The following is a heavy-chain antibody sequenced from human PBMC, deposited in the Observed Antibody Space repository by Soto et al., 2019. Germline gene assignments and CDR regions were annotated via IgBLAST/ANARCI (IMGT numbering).Heavy chain of an antibody. D-gene: IGHD6-19*01. CDR2: NIPMFGSP. V-gene: IGHV1-69*06. J-gene: IGHJ6*02. CDR3: ARGGFVAGLYNALDA. Sequence: QVQLVQSGAEVKKVGSSVKVSCKTSGGSLSTNAISWVRQAPGQGLEWMGANIPMFGSPKYAQKFQGRVTISADNHTNTIYMEMIRLTSADTAVYYCARGGFVAGLYNALDAWGQGTTVSVSS. CDR1: GGSLSTNA.